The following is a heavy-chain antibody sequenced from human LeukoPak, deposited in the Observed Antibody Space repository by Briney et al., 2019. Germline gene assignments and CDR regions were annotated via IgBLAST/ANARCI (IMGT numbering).Heavy chain of an antibody. CDR3: ARDIAVRGDRAFDI. J-gene: IGHJ3*02. Sequence: GGSLRLSCAASGFTFSDYYMCWIRQAPGKGLEWVSYISSSGSTIYYADSVKGRFTISRDNSKNTLYLQMNSLRAEDTAVYYCARDIAVRGDRAFDIWGQGTMVTVSS. CDR1: GFTFSDYY. CDR2: ISSSGSTI. V-gene: IGHV3-11*01. D-gene: IGHD3-10*01.